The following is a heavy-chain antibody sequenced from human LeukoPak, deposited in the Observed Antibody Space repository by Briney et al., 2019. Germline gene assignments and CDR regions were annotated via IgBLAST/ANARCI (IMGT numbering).Heavy chain of an antibody. V-gene: IGHV4-34*01. CDR2: INYSGST. CDR3: ARGRTGITMVRGVIQKSLYYFDY. D-gene: IGHD3-10*01. J-gene: IGHJ4*02. Sequence: SETLSLTCAVYGGSFSGYYWSWIRQPPGKGLEWIGEINYSGSTNYNPSLKSRVTISVDTPKNQFSLKLSSVTAADTAVYYCARGRTGITMVRGVIQKSLYYFDYWGQGTLVTVSS. CDR1: GGSFSGYY.